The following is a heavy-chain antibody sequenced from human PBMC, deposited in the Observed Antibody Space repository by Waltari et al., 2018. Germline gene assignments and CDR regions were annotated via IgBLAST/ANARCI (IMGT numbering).Heavy chain of an antibody. J-gene: IGHJ3*02. CDR3: ARLSSSWNEKGAFDI. CDR1: GFTLSSFW. V-gene: IGHV3-7*01. CDR2: MNRDGSET. Sequence: EVQLVESGGGLVQPGGSLRLSCGGTGFTLSSFWMSWVGQAPGKGLDWVANMNRDGSETYYVDSVKGRFTISRDNAKNSLYLEMNTLRVEDTAIYYCARLSSSWNEKGAFDIWGQGTMVTVSS. D-gene: IGHD6-13*01.